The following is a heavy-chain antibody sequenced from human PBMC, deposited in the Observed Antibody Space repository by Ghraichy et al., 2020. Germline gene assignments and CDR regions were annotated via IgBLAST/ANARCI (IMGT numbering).Heavy chain of an antibody. J-gene: IGHJ4*02. V-gene: IGHV4-61*02. Sequence: TLSLTCTVSGGSISSGSYYWSWIRQPAGKGLEWIGRIYTSGSTNYNPSHKSRVTISVDTSKNQFSLKLSSVTAADTAVYYCARMVRGVLGIDYWGQGTLVTVSS. D-gene: IGHD3-10*01. CDR1: GGSISSGSYY. CDR2: IYTSGST. CDR3: ARMVRGVLGIDY.